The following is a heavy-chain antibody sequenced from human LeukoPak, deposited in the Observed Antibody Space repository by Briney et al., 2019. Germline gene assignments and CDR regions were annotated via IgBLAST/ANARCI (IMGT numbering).Heavy chain of an antibody. D-gene: IGHD7-27*01. CDR2: IGSVGATT. Sequence: PGGSLRLSCAASGFNFSDYHMTWIRQAPGKCLEWISYIGSVGATTYYADSVEGRFTISRDNAKNSLYLQMNSLRAEDSAVYYCARGSTWGQDDVFDVWGQGTMVTVSS. J-gene: IGHJ3*01. V-gene: IGHV3-11*01. CDR1: GFNFSDYH. CDR3: ARGSTWGQDDVFDV.